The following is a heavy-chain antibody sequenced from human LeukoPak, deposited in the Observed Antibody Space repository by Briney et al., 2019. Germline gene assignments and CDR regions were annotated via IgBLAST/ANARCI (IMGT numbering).Heavy chain of an antibody. V-gene: IGHV1-2*02. J-gene: IGHJ4*02. CDR1: GYTFTGYY. D-gene: IGHD3-9*01. CDR2: INPNSGGT. Sequence: GASVKVSCKASGYTFTGYYMHWVRQAPGQGLEWMGWINPNSGGTNYAQKFQGRVTMTRDTSISTAYMELSRLRSDDTAVYYCARVAVLRYFDWLKDLPFDYWGQGTLVTVSS. CDR3: ARVAVLRYFDWLKDLPFDY.